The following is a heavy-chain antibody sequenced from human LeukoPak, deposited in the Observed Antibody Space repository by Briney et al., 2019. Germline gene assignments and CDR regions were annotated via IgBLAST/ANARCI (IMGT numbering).Heavy chain of an antibody. V-gene: IGHV3-48*04. CDR1: GFTFSSYS. CDR3: ARADMVRGVIITGTSPPNAFDI. Sequence: GGSLRLSCAASGFTFSSYSMNWVRQAPGKGLEWVSYISSSSSTIYYADSVKGRFTISRDNAKNSLYLQMNSLRAEDTAVYYCARADMVRGVIITGTSPPNAFDIWGQGTMVTVSS. D-gene: IGHD3-10*01. CDR2: ISSSSSTI. J-gene: IGHJ3*02.